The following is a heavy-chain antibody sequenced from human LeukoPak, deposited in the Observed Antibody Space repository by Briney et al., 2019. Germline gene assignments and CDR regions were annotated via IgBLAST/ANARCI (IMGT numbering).Heavy chain of an antibody. CDR1: GFTFSGYT. V-gene: IGHV3-21*01. Sequence: GGSLRLSCAASGFTFSGYTMNWVRQAPGKGLEWVSSISSSSSYIYYADSLRGRFTISRDNAKNSLYLQMNSLTAEDTAMYYCAREGSDAFDIWGQGTMVTVSS. CDR2: ISSSSSYI. J-gene: IGHJ3*02. CDR3: AREGSDAFDI.